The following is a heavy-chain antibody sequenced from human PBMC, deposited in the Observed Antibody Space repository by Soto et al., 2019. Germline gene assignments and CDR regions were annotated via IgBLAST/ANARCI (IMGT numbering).Heavy chain of an antibody. Sequence: PSETLSLTCTVSGDSISSYSWSWIRQPPGKGLEWIGYISYSGTTDYNSSLKSRVTISVDTSRSQFSLKLSSVTPADTAVYFCATAGAPDSYYYSTMDVWGQGTTVTVSS. V-gene: IGHV4-59*01. CDR2: ISYSGTT. J-gene: IGHJ6*02. D-gene: IGHD3-10*01. CDR3: ATAGAPDSYYYSTMDV. CDR1: GDSISSYS.